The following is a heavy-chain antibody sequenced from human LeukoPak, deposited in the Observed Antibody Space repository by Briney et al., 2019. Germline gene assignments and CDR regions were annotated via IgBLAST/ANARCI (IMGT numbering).Heavy chain of an antibody. J-gene: IGHJ4*02. CDR1: GGTFSSYA. Sequence: GASVKVSCKASGGTFSSYAISWVRQAPGQGLEWMGGIIPIFGTANYAQKFQGRVTITADESTSTAYMELSSLRSEDTAVYYCARDPTQWLRYGYFDYWGQGTLVTVSS. CDR3: ARDPTQWLRYGYFDY. CDR2: IIPIFGTA. D-gene: IGHD5-12*01. V-gene: IGHV1-69*13.